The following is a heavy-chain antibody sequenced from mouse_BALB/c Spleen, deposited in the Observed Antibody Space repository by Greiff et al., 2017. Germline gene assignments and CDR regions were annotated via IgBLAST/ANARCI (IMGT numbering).Heavy chain of an antibody. CDR1: GFTFSSYA. J-gene: IGHJ3*01. V-gene: IGHV5-6-5*01. CDR2: ISSGGST. Sequence: EVMLVESGGGLVKPGWSLKLSCAASGFTFSSYAMSWVRQTPEKRLEWVASISSGGSTYYPDSVKGRFTISRDNARNILYLQMSSLRSEDTAMYYCARGDYDYDWFADWGQGTLVTVSA. D-gene: IGHD2-4*01. CDR3: ARGDYDYDWFAD.